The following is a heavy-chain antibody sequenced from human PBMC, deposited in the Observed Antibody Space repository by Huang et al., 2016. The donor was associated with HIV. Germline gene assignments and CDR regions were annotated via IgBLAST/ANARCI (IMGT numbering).Heavy chain of an antibody. CDR2: IDITGNI. Sequence: QVQLEESGPGLVKPSETLSLTCSVSGASINSYYWDWIRQSVDKGLDCIGRIDITGNITYNPSLKSRVIMSVDPSKNQVSLRLSSVTAADTAVYYCSREPTFLGIVIMRGLDWGQGTLVTVSS. D-gene: IGHD3-3*01. V-gene: IGHV4-4*07. CDR3: SREPTFLGIVIMRGLD. J-gene: IGHJ4*02. CDR1: GASINSYY.